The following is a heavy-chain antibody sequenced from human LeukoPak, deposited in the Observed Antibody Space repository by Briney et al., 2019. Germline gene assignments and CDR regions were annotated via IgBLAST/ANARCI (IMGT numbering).Heavy chain of an antibody. J-gene: IGHJ6*02. CDR1: GGSFSGYY. CDR2: INHSGST. CDR3: ASPGSIYCSSTSCPYYYYYGMDV. V-gene: IGHV4-34*01. Sequence: PSETLSLTCAVYGGSFSGYYWSWIRQPPGKGLEWIGEINHSGSTNNNPSLKSRVTISVDTSKNQFSLKLSSVTAADTAVYYCASPGSIYCSSTSCPYYYYYGMDVWVQGTTVTVSS. D-gene: IGHD2-2*01.